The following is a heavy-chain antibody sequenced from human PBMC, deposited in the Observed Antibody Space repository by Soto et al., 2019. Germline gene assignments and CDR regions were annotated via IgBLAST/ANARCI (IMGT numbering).Heavy chain of an antibody. CDR2: ISGSGDDT. CDR3: AKGGTTGTTNSNFWYFDL. J-gene: IGHJ2*01. Sequence: GGSLRLSCAASGFPFNTYAMNLVRQSPGKGLEWVSVISGSGDDTYYADTVKGRFTISRDNSKNTLFLQMDSLRPEDKAIYYCAKGGTTGTTNSNFWYFDLWGRGNRVTVYS. D-gene: IGHD1-1*01. CDR1: GFPFNTYA. V-gene: IGHV3-23*01.